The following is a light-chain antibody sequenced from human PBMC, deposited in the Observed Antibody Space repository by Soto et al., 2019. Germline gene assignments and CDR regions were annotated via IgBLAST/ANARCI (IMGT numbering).Light chain of an antibody. CDR3: QKYNCAPFT. CDR2: AAS. Sequence: DIQMTQSPSSLSASVGDRVNITCRASQGISNYLAWYQQKPGKVPKLLIYAASTLHAGVTSRFSGSGSGTDFNLTISSLQPDDGATYYCQKYNCAPFTFGPRTKVDIK. V-gene: IGKV1-27*01. J-gene: IGKJ3*01. CDR1: QGISNY.